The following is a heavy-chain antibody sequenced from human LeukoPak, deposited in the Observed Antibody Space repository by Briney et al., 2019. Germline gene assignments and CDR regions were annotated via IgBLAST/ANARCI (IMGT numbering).Heavy chain of an antibody. Sequence: ASVTVSCKASGYTFTSYYMHWVRQAPGQGLEWMGIINPSGGSTSYAQKFQGRVTMTRDTSTSTVYMELSSLRSEDTAVYYCARVRRSMQLDPWGQGTLVTVSS. D-gene: IGHD3-10*01. CDR2: INPSGGST. J-gene: IGHJ5*02. CDR3: ARVRRSMQLDP. V-gene: IGHV1-46*01. CDR1: GYTFTSYY.